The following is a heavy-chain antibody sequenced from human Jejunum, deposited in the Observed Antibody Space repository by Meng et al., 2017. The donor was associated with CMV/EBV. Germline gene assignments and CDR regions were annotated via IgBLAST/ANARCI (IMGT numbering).Heavy chain of an antibody. CDR3: LYSGNEWCYGY. CDR2: VKSGGTI. J-gene: IGHJ4*02. CDR1: GFTLRTDW. V-gene: IGHV3-15*01. Sequence: EVQLVESGXGLVNPGGSLRLSCAGSGFTLRTDWMSWVRQAPGKGLEWLGRVKSGGTIDYAAPVKGRFTISRDDAKNIMYLQMNSLKIEDTARYYCLYSGNEWCYGYWGQGTLVTVSS. D-gene: IGHD5-12*01.